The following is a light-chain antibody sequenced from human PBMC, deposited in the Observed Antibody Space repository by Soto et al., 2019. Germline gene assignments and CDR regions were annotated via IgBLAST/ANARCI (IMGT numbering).Light chain of an antibody. CDR1: QSVTSNF. CDR2: GTS. J-gene: IGKJ5*01. Sequence: EIVLTQSPGTLSLSPGEGATLSCRATQSVTSNFLALYQHKPGQAPRLLIYGTSSRATGLPGRFSGRGSGTDFTLTSSRLEPEDFAVYYCQQYGTSLMTFGQGTRLEIK. CDR3: QQYGTSLMT. V-gene: IGKV3-20*01.